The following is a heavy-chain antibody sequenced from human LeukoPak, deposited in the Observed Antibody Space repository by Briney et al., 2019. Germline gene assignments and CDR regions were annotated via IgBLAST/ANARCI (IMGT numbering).Heavy chain of an antibody. D-gene: IGHD3-22*01. CDR3: ARERGDNFESSGYKDY. Sequence: SETLSLTCTVSGTSISNYYWDWIRQSPGKGLEWIGYIYYSGNTNYNPSLKSRVTISVDTSKNQVSLKLSSVTAADTAVYYCARERGDNFESSGYKDYWGQGTLVTVSS. CDR1: GTSISNYY. J-gene: IGHJ4*02. CDR2: IYYSGNT. V-gene: IGHV4-59*01.